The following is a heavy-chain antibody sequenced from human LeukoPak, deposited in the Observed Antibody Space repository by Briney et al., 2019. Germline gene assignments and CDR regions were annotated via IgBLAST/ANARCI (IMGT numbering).Heavy chain of an antibody. D-gene: IGHD6-13*01. CDR3: ARSFNSSSWSDAFDI. CDR1: GFTFSSYA. J-gene: IGHJ3*02. CDR2: IWYDGSNK. V-gene: IGHV3-33*08. Sequence: GGSLRLSCAASGFTFSSYAMHWVRQAPGKGLEWVAVIWYDGSNKYYADSVKGRFTISRDNSKNTLYLQMNSLRAEDTAVYYCARSFNSSSWSDAFDIWGQGTMVTVSS.